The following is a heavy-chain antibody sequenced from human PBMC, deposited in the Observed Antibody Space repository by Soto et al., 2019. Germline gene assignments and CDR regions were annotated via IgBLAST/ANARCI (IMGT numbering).Heavy chain of an antibody. CDR2: ISGSGGST. V-gene: IGHV3-23*01. CDR1: GFTFSSYA. D-gene: IGHD4-4*01. Sequence: EVQLLESGGGLVQPGGSLRLSCAASGFTFSSYAMSWVRQAPGKGLEWVSAISGSGGSTYYADSVKGRFTISRDNSKNTLYLQMNSLRAEDTAVYYCAKGSMTTVTKVRNWFDPWGQGTLVTVSS. J-gene: IGHJ5*02. CDR3: AKGSMTTVTKVRNWFDP.